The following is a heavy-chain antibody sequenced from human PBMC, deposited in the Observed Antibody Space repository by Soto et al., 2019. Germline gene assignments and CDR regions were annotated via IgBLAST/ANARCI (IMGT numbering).Heavy chain of an antibody. Sequence: QVQVVESGGGVVQPARSLRLSCAISGFTFSDFGMHWVRQAPGKGLEWVAAISGDGSDKYYVGSVQGRFTISRDNTKNALYLQMNSLRSEDTAVYYCAKGTAVARQHFANWGQGTRVTVSS. CDR1: GFTFSDFG. J-gene: IGHJ4*02. D-gene: IGHD6-19*01. CDR2: ISGDGSDK. V-gene: IGHV3-30*18. CDR3: AKGTAVARQHFAN.